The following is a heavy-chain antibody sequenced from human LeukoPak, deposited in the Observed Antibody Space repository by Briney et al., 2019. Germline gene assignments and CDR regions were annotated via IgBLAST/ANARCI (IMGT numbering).Heavy chain of an antibody. CDR2: ISYDGSNK. J-gene: IGHJ4*02. CDR3: ARGVGDGISTIVVVITTFYY. CDR1: GFTFSSYA. Sequence: GGSLRLSCAASGFTFSSYAMHWVRQAPGKGLEWVAVISYDGSNKYYADSVKGRFTISRDNSKNTLYLQMDSLRAEDTAVYYCARGVGDGISTIVVVITTFYYWGQGTLVTVSS. D-gene: IGHD3-22*01. V-gene: IGHV3-30*04.